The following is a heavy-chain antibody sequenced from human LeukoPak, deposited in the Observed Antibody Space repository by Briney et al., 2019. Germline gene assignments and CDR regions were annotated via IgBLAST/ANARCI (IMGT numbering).Heavy chain of an antibody. CDR3: AASLWFAEYYFDY. Sequence: GTSVKVSCKASGFTFTSSAVQWVRQARGQRLEWIGWIVVGSGNTNYAQKFQERVTITRDMSTSTAYMELSSLRSEDTAVYYCAASLWFAEYYFDYWGQGTLVTVSS. D-gene: IGHD3-10*01. CDR1: GFTFTSSA. J-gene: IGHJ4*02. CDR2: IVVGSGNT. V-gene: IGHV1-58*01.